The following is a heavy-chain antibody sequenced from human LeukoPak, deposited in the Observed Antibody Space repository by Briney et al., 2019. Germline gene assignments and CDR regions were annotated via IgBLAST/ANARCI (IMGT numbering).Heavy chain of an antibody. CDR3: ARDGGLYCSSTSCYEDNWFDP. D-gene: IGHD2-2*01. CDR2: INPNSGGT. V-gene: IGHV1-2*04. J-gene: IGHJ5*02. Sequence: ASVKVSCKASGYTFTGYYMHWVRQAPGQGLEWMGWINPNSGGTNYAQKFKGWVTMTRDTSISTAYMELSRLRSDDTAVYYCARDGGLYCSSTSCYEDNWFDPWGQGTLVTVSS. CDR1: GYTFTGYY.